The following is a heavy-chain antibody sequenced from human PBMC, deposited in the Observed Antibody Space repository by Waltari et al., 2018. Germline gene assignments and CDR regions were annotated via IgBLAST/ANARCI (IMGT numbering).Heavy chain of an antibody. CDR2: TYYDGTT. J-gene: IGHJ5*02. CDR3: ARDPTKGVYNWFDP. Sequence: GLVKPSETLSLTCAVSGYSLSSGYYWGWIRQPPGKGLEWIGSTYYDGTTHYNSSLKGRATISVDPTKNQFSLEISSTTAADTAVYYCARDPTKGVYNWFDPWGQGILVIVSS. V-gene: IGHV4-38-2*02. D-gene: IGHD3-10*01. CDR1: GYSLSSGYY.